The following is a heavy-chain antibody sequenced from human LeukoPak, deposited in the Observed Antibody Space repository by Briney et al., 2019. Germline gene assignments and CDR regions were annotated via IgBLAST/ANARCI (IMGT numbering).Heavy chain of an antibody. J-gene: IGHJ4*02. CDR1: GFTFSSYW. V-gene: IGHV3-74*01. CDR3: GLEMATTIRDY. Sequence: GGSLRLSCAASGFTFSSYWMHWVRQAPGKGLVWVSRINMDGSITSYADSVKGRFTTSRDNAKNTLYLQMNSLSAEDTAVYYCGLEMATTIRDYWGQGTLVSVST. D-gene: IGHD5-24*01. CDR2: INMDGSIT.